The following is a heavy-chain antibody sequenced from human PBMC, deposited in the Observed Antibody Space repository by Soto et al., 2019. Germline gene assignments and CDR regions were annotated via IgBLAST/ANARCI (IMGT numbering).Heavy chain of an antibody. CDR2: INPGNGQA. D-gene: IGHD3-16*01. J-gene: IGHJ4*02. CDR1: GYTFTSHA. Sequence: QVQLVQSGAEVKKPGASVKISCKASGYTFTSHAIHWVRQAPGQRLEWMGWINPGNGQAEYSQKFQGSVTITRDTSASTAYMELSTLTSEDTAVYFCAREHQAFEVNFCDYWGQGTLVTVS. V-gene: IGHV1-3*01. CDR3: AREHQAFEVNFCDY.